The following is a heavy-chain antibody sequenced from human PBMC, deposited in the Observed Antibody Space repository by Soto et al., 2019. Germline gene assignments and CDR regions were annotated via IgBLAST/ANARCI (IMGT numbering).Heavy chain of an antibody. CDR2: ISSNGVGT. D-gene: IGHD6-6*01. CDR3: ARRARPDFYYMDV. Sequence: SLRLSCASSGFTLSGYARDWVRHAPGKGLEYVSGISSNGVGTYYANSVQGRFTISRDNSKNTVYLQMGSLRPEDMAVYYCARRARPDFYYMDVWGKGTTVTVSS. J-gene: IGHJ6*03. V-gene: IGHV3-64*01. CDR1: GFTLSGYA.